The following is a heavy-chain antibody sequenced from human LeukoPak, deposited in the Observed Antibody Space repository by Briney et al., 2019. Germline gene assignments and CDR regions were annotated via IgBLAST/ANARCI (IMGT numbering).Heavy chain of an antibody. Sequence: GGSLRLSCAASGFTFSSYAMSWVRQAPGKGLEWVSAISGSGGSTYYADSVKGRFTISRDNSKNTLYLRMNSLRAEDTAVYYCAKDICTNGVCSKFDYWGQGTLVTVSS. CDR3: AKDICTNGVCSKFDY. CDR1: GFTFSSYA. CDR2: ISGSGGST. J-gene: IGHJ4*02. D-gene: IGHD2-8*01. V-gene: IGHV3-23*01.